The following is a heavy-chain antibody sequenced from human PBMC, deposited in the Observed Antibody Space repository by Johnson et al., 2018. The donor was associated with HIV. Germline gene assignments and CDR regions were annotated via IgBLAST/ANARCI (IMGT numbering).Heavy chain of an antibody. Sequence: QVQLVESGGGVVQPGRSLRLSCAASGFTFSSYGMHWVRQAPGKGLEWVAVISYDGSNKYYADSVKGRFTISRDNSKNTLYLQMNSLRPEDTAVYYCASAWGELDDAFDIWGQGTMVTVSS. V-gene: IGHV3-30*03. CDR2: ISYDGSNK. D-gene: IGHD1-26*01. CDR3: ASAWGELDDAFDI. CDR1: GFTFSSYG. J-gene: IGHJ3*02.